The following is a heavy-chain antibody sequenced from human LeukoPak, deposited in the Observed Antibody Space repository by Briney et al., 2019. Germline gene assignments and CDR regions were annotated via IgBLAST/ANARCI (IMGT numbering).Heavy chain of an antibody. D-gene: IGHD3-22*01. CDR3: AREGSGSKGNAFDI. Sequence: GGSLRLSCAASGFTVSSNYMSWVRQAPGKGLEWVSVIYSGGSTYYADSVKGRFTISRDNSKNTLYLQMNSLRAEDTAVYYCAREGSGSKGNAFDIWGQGTMVTVSS. CDR2: IYSGGST. CDR1: GFTVSSNY. V-gene: IGHV3-53*01. J-gene: IGHJ3*02.